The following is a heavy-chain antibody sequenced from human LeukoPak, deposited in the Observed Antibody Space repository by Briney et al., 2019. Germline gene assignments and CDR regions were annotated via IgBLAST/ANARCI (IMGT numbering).Heavy chain of an antibody. J-gene: IGHJ4*02. CDR1: GGSIRSSYYY. CDR3: ARDSATGTADY. CDR2: IYDSGST. Sequence: SETLSLTCTVSGGSIRSSYYYWGWIRQPPGKGLEWIGSIYDSGSTYYNPSLKSRVTISVDTSKNQFSLKLNSVTAADTAVYYCARDSATGTADYWGQGTLVTVSS. D-gene: IGHD1-1*01. V-gene: IGHV4-39*02.